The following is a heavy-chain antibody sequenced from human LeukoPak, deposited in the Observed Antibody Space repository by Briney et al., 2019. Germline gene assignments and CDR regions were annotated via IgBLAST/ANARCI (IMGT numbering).Heavy chain of an antibody. CDR2: IYSGGST. CDR1: GFTVSSNY. D-gene: IGHD7-27*01. V-gene: IGHV3-66*01. CDR3: AKYGWGSYYYMDV. Sequence: GGSLRLSCAASGFTVSSNYMSWVRQAPGKGLEWVSVIYSGGSTYYADSVRGRFTISRDNSKNTLYLQMNSLRAEDTAVYYCAKYGWGSYYYMDVWGKGTTVTVSS. J-gene: IGHJ6*03.